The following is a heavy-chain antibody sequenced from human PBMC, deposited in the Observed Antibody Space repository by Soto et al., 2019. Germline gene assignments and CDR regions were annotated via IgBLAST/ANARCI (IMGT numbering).Heavy chain of an antibody. Sequence: QVQLVQSGAEVREPGASVKVSCKASGYTFTNYGVSWVRQAPGQGLEWMGWIGGYKGNTNYAQKHQGRVTFTTDTSTSTAYMELRSLRSDDTPVYYCAPHTLDTGMPSGYWVQGTLVTVSS. D-gene: IGHD5-18*01. CDR3: APHTLDTGMPSGY. CDR1: GYTFTNYG. CDR2: IGGYKGNT. J-gene: IGHJ4*02. V-gene: IGHV1-18*01.